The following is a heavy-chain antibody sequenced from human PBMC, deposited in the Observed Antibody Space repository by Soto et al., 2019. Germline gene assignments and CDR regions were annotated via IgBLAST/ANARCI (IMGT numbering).Heavy chain of an antibody. CDR3: ARHGFGPLHGLVDV. CDR2: INYDGYS. J-gene: IGHJ6*02. Sequence: QVQLQESGPGLVKPSETLSLTCTVSGCSITNYYCSWFRQPPGKGLEWIGYINYDGYSAYNLSLKRLVTLSMDASKTQFSLRLESVTATDTAVYYCARHGFGPLHGLVDVWGPGTKVIVSS. CDR1: GCSITNYY. D-gene: IGHD3-10*01. V-gene: IGHV4-59*08.